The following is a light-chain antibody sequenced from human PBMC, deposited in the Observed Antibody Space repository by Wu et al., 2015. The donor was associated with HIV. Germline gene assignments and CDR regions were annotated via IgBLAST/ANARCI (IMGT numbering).Light chain of an antibody. V-gene: IGKV3-20*01. CDR1: QTITSSY. CDR3: QHYGLSTEVT. Sequence: EIVLTQSPGTLSLSPGERATLSCRASQTITSSYLAWYQQKPGQAPRLLIYGASVRATGIPDRVTGSVSGTDFTLTIDRLEPEDFAVYYCQHYGLSTEVTFSGGTKVEIK. J-gene: IGKJ4*01. CDR2: GAS.